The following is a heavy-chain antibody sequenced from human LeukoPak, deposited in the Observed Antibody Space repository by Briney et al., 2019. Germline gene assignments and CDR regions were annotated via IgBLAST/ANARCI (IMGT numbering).Heavy chain of an antibody. CDR3: ARDHSSGSAFDI. Sequence: SETLSLTCTVSGGSISSYYWSWIRQPPGRGLEWIGYIYYSGSTNYNPSLKSRVTISVDTSKNQFSLKLSSVTAADTAVYYCARDHSSGSAFDIWGQGTMVTVSS. CDR1: GGSISSYY. V-gene: IGHV4-59*12. CDR2: IYYSGST. J-gene: IGHJ3*02. D-gene: IGHD3-22*01.